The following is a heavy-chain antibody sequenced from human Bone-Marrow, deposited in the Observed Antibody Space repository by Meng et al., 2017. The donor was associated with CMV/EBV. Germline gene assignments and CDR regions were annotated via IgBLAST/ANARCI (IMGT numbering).Heavy chain of an antibody. CDR3: AREILGYSSSPDY. CDR2: IWYDGSNK. Sequence: GESLKISCAASGFTFSSYGMHWVRQAPGKGLEWVAVIWYDGSNKYYADSVKGRFTISRDNSKNRLYLQMNSLRAEDTAVYYCAREILGYSSSPDYWGQGTLVTVSS. D-gene: IGHD6-13*01. V-gene: IGHV3-33*01. J-gene: IGHJ4*02. CDR1: GFTFSSYG.